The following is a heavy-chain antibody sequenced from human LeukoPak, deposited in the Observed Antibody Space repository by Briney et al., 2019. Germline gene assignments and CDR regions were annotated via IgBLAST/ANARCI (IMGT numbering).Heavy chain of an antibody. Sequence: GGSLRLSCAASGFTFSSYWMSWVRQAPGKGLEWVANIKQDGSEKYYVDSVKGRFTISRDNAKNSLYLQMNSLRAEDTAVYYCAKIYGRLVDYDSSGYYYNAFDIWGQGTMVTVSS. CDR2: IKQDGSEK. D-gene: IGHD3-22*01. V-gene: IGHV3-7*01. J-gene: IGHJ3*02. CDR1: GFTFSSYW. CDR3: AKIYGRLVDYDSSGYYYNAFDI.